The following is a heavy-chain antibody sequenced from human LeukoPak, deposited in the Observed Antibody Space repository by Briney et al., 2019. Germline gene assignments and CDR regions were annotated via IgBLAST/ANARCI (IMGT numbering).Heavy chain of an antibody. CDR2: IYWNDDK. D-gene: IGHD2-2*01. CDR3: SHALRFCSSSSCPDWFDP. CDR1: GFSLTTSGVG. J-gene: IGHJ5*02. V-gene: IGHV2-5*01. Sequence: SGPTLVKPTQTLTLTCTFSGFSLTTSGVGVGWIRQPPGKALEWLALIYWNDDKRYNPSLKSRLTITKDTSKNQVVLIMTNMDPGDTATYYCSHALRFCSSSSCPDWFDPWGQGTLVMVSS.